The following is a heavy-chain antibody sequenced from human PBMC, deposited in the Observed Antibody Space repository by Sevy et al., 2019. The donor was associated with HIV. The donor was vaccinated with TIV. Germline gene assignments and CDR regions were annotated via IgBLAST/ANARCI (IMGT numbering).Heavy chain of an antibody. D-gene: IGHD3-22*01. CDR1: GYTFIKHP. Sequence: ASVKVSCKTSGYTFIKHPLSWVRQAPGQGLEWMGCIRTCNGETKYAQKFQGRATMTTDTSTSTAYMELRSLRSDDTAVYYCARDSDGSGRYELDYFDSWGQGSLVTVSS. CDR2: IRTCNGET. J-gene: IGHJ4*02. V-gene: IGHV1-18*01. CDR3: ARDSDGSGRYELDYFDS.